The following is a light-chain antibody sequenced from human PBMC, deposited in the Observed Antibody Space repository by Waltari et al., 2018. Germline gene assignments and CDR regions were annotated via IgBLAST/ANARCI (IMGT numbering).Light chain of an antibody. CDR3: QQGNTFPPT. J-gene: IGKJ1*01. CDR1: QGIGSW. Sequence: DIQMTQSPSSVSASVGDRVTITCRASQGIGSWLAWYQQKPGKAPSLLIYAASNLQSGVPSRFSGSGSGTDFTLTISGLQPEDLASYFCQQGNTFPPTFGQGTKVEIK. CDR2: AAS. V-gene: IGKV1-12*01.